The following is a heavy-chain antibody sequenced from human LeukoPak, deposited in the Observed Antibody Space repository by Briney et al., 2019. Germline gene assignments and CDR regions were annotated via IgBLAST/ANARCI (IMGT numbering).Heavy chain of an antibody. D-gene: IGHD6-19*01. CDR2: ISGSGGST. Sequence: GGSLRLSCAASGFTFSSYAMSWVRQAPGKRLEWVSAISGSGGSTYYADSVKGRFTISRDDSENTLYLQMNSLRPEDTAVYYCARGGQWLIEYFQHWGQGTLVTVSS. CDR3: ARGGQWLIEYFQH. V-gene: IGHV3-23*01. J-gene: IGHJ1*01. CDR1: GFTFSSYA.